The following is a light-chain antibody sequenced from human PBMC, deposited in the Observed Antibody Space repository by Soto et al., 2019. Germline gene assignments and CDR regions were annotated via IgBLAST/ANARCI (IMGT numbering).Light chain of an antibody. V-gene: IGLV1-40*01. CDR3: RSYDSSLSGF. CDR1: SSNIGAGYD. Sequence: QSVLTQPPSVSGAPGQRVTISCTGSSSNIGAGYDVHWYQQLPGTAPKLLIYGNSNRPSGVPDRFSGSKSGTSASLAITGLQAEDEADYYCRSYDSSLSGFFGGGTKLTVL. J-gene: IGLJ2*01. CDR2: GNS.